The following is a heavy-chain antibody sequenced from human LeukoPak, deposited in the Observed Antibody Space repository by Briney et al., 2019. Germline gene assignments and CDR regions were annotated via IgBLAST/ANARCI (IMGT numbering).Heavy chain of an antibody. CDR3: ARGDGGDYVGDYYYYMDV. CDR1: GGSISSSSYY. V-gene: IGHV4-39*07. J-gene: IGHJ6*03. D-gene: IGHD4-23*01. CDR2: IYYSGST. Sequence: PSETLSLTRTVSGGSISSSSYYWGWIRQPPGKGLEWIGSIYYSGSTYYNPSLKSRVTISVDTSKNQFSLKLSSVTAADTAVYYCARGDGGDYVGDYYYYMDVWGKGTTVTVSS.